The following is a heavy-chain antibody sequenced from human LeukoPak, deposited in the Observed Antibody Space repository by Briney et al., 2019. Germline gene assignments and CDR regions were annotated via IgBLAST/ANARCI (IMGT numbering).Heavy chain of an antibody. J-gene: IGHJ4*02. Sequence: KPSETLSLTCTVSGGSISSYYWSWIRQPPGKGLEWIGYIYYSGSTNYNPSLKSRVTISVDTSKNQFSLKLSSVTAADTAVYYCARVQPDYVWGSYRYSEWGQGTLVTVSS. D-gene: IGHD3-16*02. CDR2: IYYSGST. CDR1: GGSISSYY. CDR3: ARVQPDYVWGSYRYSE. V-gene: IGHV4-59*01.